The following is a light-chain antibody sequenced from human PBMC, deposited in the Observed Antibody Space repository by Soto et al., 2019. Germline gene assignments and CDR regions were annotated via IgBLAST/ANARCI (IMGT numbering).Light chain of an antibody. CDR3: CSFAGGATFV. CDR1: SNDVGGYDL. V-gene: IGLV2-23*02. Sequence: QSALTQPASVSGSPGQSITISCTGTSNDVGGYDLVSWYQQHPGKAPKLMIYEATKRPSGVSDRFSGSRSGNTASLTISALQAEDEADYSCCSFAGGATFVFGGGNKLTVL. J-gene: IGLJ2*01. CDR2: EAT.